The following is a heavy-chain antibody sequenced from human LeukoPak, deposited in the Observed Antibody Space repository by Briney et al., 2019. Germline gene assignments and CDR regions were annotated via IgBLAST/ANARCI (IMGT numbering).Heavy chain of an antibody. Sequence: GGSLRLSCAASGFTFSTYTMNWVRQAPGKGLEWVSSISTRNTYIYYADSVKGRFTISRDNANNSLFLQMNNLTAADTAVYYCGRAIAVTGGRGDYWGQGTLVTVSS. CDR2: ISTRNTYI. CDR1: GFTFSTYT. D-gene: IGHD6-19*01. V-gene: IGHV3-21*01. CDR3: GRAIAVTGGRGDY. J-gene: IGHJ4*02.